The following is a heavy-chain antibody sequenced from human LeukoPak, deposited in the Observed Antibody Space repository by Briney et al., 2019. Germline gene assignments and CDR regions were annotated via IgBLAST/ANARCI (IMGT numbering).Heavy chain of an antibody. CDR1: GGSISSGTYF. CDR2: IYYSGYT. Sequence: SETLSLTCTVSGGSISSGTYFWTWIRQPAGTGLEWIGSIYYSGYTYYNPSLKSRVTISVDASRNQFSLRLSSVTAADTAVYYCARTARYQGGGFDPWGQGTLVTVSS. J-gene: IGHJ5*02. D-gene: IGHD2-2*01. CDR3: ARTARYQGGGFDP. V-gene: IGHV4-39*07.